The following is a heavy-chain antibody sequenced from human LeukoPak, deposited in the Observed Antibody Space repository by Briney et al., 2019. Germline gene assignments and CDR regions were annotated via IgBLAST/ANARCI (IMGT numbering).Heavy chain of an antibody. J-gene: IGHJ4*02. CDR1: GFTFSSYG. D-gene: IGHD3-10*01. CDR2: ISNDGSKK. V-gene: IGHV3-30*18. Sequence: GQSLRLSCAASGFTFSSYGMHWVRQAPGKGLEWVAVISNDGSKKYYADSVKGRFTISRDNSKNTLYLQMNSLRAEDTAVYYCAKGRLGGSGSKNIGASDYWGQGTLVTVSS. CDR3: AKGRLGGSGSKNIGASDY.